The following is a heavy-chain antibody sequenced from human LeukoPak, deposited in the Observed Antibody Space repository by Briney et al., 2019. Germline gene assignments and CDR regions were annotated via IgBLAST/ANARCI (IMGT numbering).Heavy chain of an antibody. V-gene: IGHV3-11*01. Sequence: GGSLRLSCAASGFTFSDYYMSWIRQAPGKGLEWASYISSSGSTIYYADSVKGRFTISRDNAKNSLYLQMNSLRAEDTAVYYCARGQSTMVRGVIYYYGMDVWGQGTTVTVSS. CDR1: GFTFSDYY. D-gene: IGHD3-10*01. CDR2: ISSSGSTI. CDR3: ARGQSTMVRGVIYYYGMDV. J-gene: IGHJ6*02.